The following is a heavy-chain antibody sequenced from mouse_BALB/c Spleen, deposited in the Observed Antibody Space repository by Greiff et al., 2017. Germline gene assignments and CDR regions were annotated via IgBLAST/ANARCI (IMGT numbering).Heavy chain of an antibody. CDR1: GYTFTSYW. D-gene: IGHD2-13*01. Sequence: QVQLQQSGAELARPGASVKLSCKASGYTFTSYWMQWVKQRPGQGLEWIGAIYPGDGDTRYTQKFKGKATLTADKSSSTAYMQLSSLASGDSAVYYCASYCGDYYAMDYWGQGTSVTVSS. V-gene: IGHV1-87*01. CDR3: ASYCGDYYAMDY. J-gene: IGHJ4*01. CDR2: IYPGDGDT.